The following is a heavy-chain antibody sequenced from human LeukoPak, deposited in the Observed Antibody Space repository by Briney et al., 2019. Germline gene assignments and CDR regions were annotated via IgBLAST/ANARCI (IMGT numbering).Heavy chain of an antibody. D-gene: IGHD3-16*01. V-gene: IGHV3-53*01. Sequence: GGSLRLSCAASGFTVTGTHMSWVRQAPGQGLEWVSAIYTGGTTYYSDSVEGRFTISRDGSKNILYLQMDSLRVEDTAVYYCARDQATSGGGLDSWGQGTLVTVSS. CDR3: ARDQATSGGGLDS. J-gene: IGHJ4*02. CDR1: GFTVTGTH. CDR2: IYTGGTT.